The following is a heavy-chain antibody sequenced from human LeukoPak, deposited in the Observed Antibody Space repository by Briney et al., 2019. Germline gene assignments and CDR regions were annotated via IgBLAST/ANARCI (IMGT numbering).Heavy chain of an antibody. D-gene: IGHD3-16*01. V-gene: IGHV1-18*01. J-gene: IGHJ4*02. CDR3: ARDVNYAFDY. Sequence: ASVKVSCKPSGYSFTRNGISWVRQAPGQGLEWMAWISANSGNTNYAQNFQDRVTLTTDTSTSTAYMELRGLRSDDTAVYYCARDVNYAFDYWGQGTLVTVSS. CDR1: GYSFTRNG. CDR2: ISANSGNT.